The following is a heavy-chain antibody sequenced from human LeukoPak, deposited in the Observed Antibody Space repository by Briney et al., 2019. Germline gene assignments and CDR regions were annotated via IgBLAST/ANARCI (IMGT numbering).Heavy chain of an antibody. J-gene: IGHJ4*02. CDR1: GYTFTGYY. CDR2: INPNSGGT. CDR3: ARDRTHYYDSSGYYGY. D-gene: IGHD3-22*01. Sequence: ASVKVSCKASGYTFTGYYMHWVRQAPGQGLEWMGWINPNSGGTNYAQKFQGRVTMTRDTSISTAYMELSRLRSDDTAVYYGARDRTHYYDSSGYYGYWGQGTLVTVSS. V-gene: IGHV1-2*02.